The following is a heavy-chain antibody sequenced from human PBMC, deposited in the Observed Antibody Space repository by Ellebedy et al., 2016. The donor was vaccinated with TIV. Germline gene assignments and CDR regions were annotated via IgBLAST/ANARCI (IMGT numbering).Heavy chain of an antibody. CDR1: GYIFTNYD. V-gene: IGHV1-8*01. CDR3: ARAPRGTWYFDF. J-gene: IGHJ4*02. Sequence: ASVKVSCXASGYIFTNYDISWVRQATGQGLEWMGWMNPNSGNTGSAQKFQGRVTMTSDTSIGTAYMELSSLRSEDTAVYYCARAPRGTWYFDFWGQGTLVTVSP. D-gene: IGHD1-14*01. CDR2: MNPNSGNT.